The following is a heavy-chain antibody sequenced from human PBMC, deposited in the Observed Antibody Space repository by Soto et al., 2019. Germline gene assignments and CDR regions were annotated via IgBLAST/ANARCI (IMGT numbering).Heavy chain of an antibody. J-gene: IGHJ4*02. CDR3: ARDAVAGHIH. V-gene: IGHV4-31*03. CDR2: IYYSGST. Sequence: SETLSLTCTVSGGSISSGGYYWSWIRQHPGKGLEWIGYIYYSGSTYYNPSLKSRVTISVDTSKNQFSLKLSSVTAADTAVYYCARDAVAGHIHWGQGTLVTVSS. D-gene: IGHD6-19*01. CDR1: GGSISSGGYY.